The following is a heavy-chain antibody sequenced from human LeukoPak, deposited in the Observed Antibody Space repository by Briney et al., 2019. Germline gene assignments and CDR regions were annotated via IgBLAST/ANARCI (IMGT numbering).Heavy chain of an antibody. CDR2: ISAYNGNT. D-gene: IGHD3-22*01. V-gene: IGHV1-18*01. CDR1: GDTFSSFA. CDR3: ARVAGGYYYVDY. Sequence: ASVKVSCKASGDTFSSFAVSWVRQAPGQGLEWMGWISAYNGNTNYAQKLQGRVTMTTDTSTSTAYMELRSLRSDDTAVYYCARVAGGYYYVDYWGQGTLVTVSS. J-gene: IGHJ4*02.